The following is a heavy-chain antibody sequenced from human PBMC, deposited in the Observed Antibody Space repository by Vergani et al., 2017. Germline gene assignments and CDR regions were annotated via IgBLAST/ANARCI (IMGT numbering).Heavy chain of an antibody. V-gene: IGHV4-59*06. CDR2: IYYSGST. Sequence: VQLQESGPGLVKPSETLSLTCTVSGGSISSYYWSWIRQPAGKGLEWIGYIYYSGSTYYNPSLKSRVTISVDTSKNQFSLKLSSVTAADTAVYYCASYYKHLWGNYYFDYWGQGTLVTVSS. CDR3: ASYYKHLWGNYYFDY. J-gene: IGHJ4*02. D-gene: IGHD3-10*01. CDR1: GGSISSYY.